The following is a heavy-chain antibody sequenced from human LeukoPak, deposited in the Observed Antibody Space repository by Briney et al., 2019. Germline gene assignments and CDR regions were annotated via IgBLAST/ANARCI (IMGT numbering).Heavy chain of an antibody. CDR3: ARGEPAFSSGWYTYYFDY. J-gene: IGHJ4*02. V-gene: IGHV4-59*01. CDR2: IYYSGTT. Sequence: ETLSLTCTVSGGSISSYYWSWIRQTPGKGLEWIGYIYYSGTTNYNPSLRSRVAISLDTSKNQFSLKLSSVTAADTAVYYCARGEPAFSSGWYTYYFDYWGQGTLVTVSS. D-gene: IGHD6-19*01. CDR1: GGSISSYY.